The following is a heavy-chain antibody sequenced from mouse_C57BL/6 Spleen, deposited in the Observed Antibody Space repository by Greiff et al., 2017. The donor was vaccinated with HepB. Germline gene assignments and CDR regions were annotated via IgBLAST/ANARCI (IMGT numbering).Heavy chain of an antibody. CDR1: GYTFTSYW. CDR2: IDPSDSYT. J-gene: IGHJ1*03. D-gene: IGHD1-1*01. V-gene: IGHV1-69*01. CDR3: ARSADYYGSRGGYFDV. Sequence: QVQLQQPGAELVMPGASVKLSCKASGYTFTSYWMHWVKQRPGQGLEWIGEIDPSDSYTNYNQKFKGKSTLTVDKSSSTAYMQLSSLTSEDSAVYYCARSADYYGSRGGYFDVWGTGTTVTVSS.